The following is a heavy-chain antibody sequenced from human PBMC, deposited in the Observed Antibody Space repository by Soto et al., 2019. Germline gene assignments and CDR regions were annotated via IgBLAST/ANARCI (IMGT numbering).Heavy chain of an antibody. CDR3: ARHDTLHDDDDY. Sequence: SETLSLTCTVSGGSISSYYWSWIRQPPGKGLEWIGYIYYSVSTNYNPSLKSRVTISVDTSKNQFSLKLSSVTAADTAVYYCARHDTLHDDDDYWGRGTLDTVSS. J-gene: IGHJ4*02. V-gene: IGHV4-59*08. D-gene: IGHD1-1*01. CDR2: IYYSVST. CDR1: GGSISSYY.